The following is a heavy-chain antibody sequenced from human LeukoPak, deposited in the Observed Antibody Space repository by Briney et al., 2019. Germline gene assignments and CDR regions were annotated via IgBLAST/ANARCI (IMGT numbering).Heavy chain of an antibody. V-gene: IGHV3-7*01. Sequence: SGGSLRLSCAASGFTFSSDWMTWARQAPGKGLEWVANIKQDGSKKNYVDSVKGRFTISTDNAKNSLYLQMDSLRAEDTAVYYCARDFSPHYSGTYYDAFDIWGQGTMVTVSS. CDR3: ARDFSPHYSGTYYDAFDI. CDR1: GFTFSSDW. CDR2: IKQDGSKK. J-gene: IGHJ3*02. D-gene: IGHD1-26*01.